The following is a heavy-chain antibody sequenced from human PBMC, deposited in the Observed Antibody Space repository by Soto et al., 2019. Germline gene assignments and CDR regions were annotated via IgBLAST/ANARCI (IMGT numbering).Heavy chain of an antibody. CDR2: ISSSSSYI. D-gene: IGHD1-1*01. J-gene: IGHJ6*02. CDR3: AREWVDRPQLFYYYGMDV. V-gene: IGHV3-21*01. Sequence: GGSLRLSCAASGFTFSSYCMNWVRQAPGKGLEWVSSISSSSSYIYYADSVKGRFTISRDNAKNSLYLQMNSLRAEGTAVYYCAREWVDRPQLFYYYGMDVWGQGTTGTVSS. CDR1: GFTFSSYC.